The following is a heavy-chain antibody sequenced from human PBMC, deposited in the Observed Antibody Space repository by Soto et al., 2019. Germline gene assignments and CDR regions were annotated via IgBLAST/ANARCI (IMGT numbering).Heavy chain of an antibody. CDR1: GYTFTNNG. D-gene: IGHD3-16*02. J-gene: IGHJ5*02. V-gene: IGHV1-8*02. Sequence: ASVKVSCKAPGYTFTNNGVSWVRQATGQGLEWMGWMNPGSGDTGYAQKFQGRVTMTRDISTATAYMELNSLTSEDTAIYYGARMESFSSLNWFDPWGQGTLVTVSS. CDR3: ARMESFSSLNWFDP. CDR2: MNPGSGDT.